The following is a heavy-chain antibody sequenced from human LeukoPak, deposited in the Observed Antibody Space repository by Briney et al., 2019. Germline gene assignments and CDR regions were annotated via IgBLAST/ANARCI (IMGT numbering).Heavy chain of an antibody. D-gene: IGHD2-15*01. J-gene: IGHJ4*02. CDR2: IKQDGSAK. V-gene: IGHV3-7*03. CDR3: ARDNGWSADF. CDR1: GFTFSRHW. Sequence: GGSLRLSCAASGFTFSRHWMYWVRQAPGKGLEWVTNIKQDGSAKPYVDSVKGRFTISRDNAKNSLFLQMNSLRVEDTAVYYCARDNGWSADFWGQGTLVTVSS.